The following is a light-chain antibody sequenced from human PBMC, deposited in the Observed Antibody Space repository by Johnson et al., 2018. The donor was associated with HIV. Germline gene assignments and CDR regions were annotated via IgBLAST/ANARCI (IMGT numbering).Light chain of an antibody. CDR1: SSNIVNNS. V-gene: IGLV1-51*02. CDR2: END. Sequence: QSVLTQPPSVSAAPGQKVTISCSRSSSNIVNNSVSLYQQLPRAAPKLLIYENDKRPSGIPDRFSGSQSGTSATLGITGLQTGDEADYYCGTWDSSLSAHYVFGTVTKVTVL. J-gene: IGLJ1*01. CDR3: GTWDSSLSAHYV.